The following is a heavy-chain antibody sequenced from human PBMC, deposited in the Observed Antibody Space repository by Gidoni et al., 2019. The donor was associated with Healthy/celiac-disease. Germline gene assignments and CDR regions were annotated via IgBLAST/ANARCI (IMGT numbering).Heavy chain of an antibody. CDR2: MNPNSGNT. Sequence: QVQLVQSGAEVRKPGASVKLSCKASGYTFTSYDINWVRQATGQGLEWMGWMNPNSGNTGYAQKFQGRVTMTRNTSISTAYMELSSLRSEDTAVYYCARGQTYYDYIWGSYRSYGMDVWGQGTTVTVSS. V-gene: IGHV1-8*01. J-gene: IGHJ6*02. CDR1: GYTFTSYD. CDR3: ARGQTYYDYIWGSYRSYGMDV. D-gene: IGHD3-16*02.